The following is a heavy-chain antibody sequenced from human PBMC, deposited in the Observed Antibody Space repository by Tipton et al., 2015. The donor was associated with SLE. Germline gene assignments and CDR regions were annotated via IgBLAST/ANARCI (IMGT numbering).Heavy chain of an antibody. D-gene: IGHD3-22*01. Sequence: SLRLSCAASGFTFSSYAMSWVRQAPGKGLEWVSAISGSGGSTYYADSVKGRFTISRDNSKNTLYLQMNSLRAEDTAVYYCAREQVDYYDSSGYGYYFDYWGQGTLVTVSS. CDR2: ISGSGGST. J-gene: IGHJ4*02. CDR3: AREQVDYYDSSGYGYYFDY. V-gene: IGHV3-23*01. CDR1: GFTFSSYA.